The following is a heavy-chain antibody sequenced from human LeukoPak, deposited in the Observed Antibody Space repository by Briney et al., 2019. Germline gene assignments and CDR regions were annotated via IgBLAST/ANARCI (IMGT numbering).Heavy chain of an antibody. J-gene: IGHJ4*02. CDR3: ARGTVTTYYFDY. CDR1: GGSINTYY. D-gene: IGHD4-17*01. CDR2: IHYSGGT. Sequence: SETLSLTCSVSGGSINTYYWSWIRQPPGKGLEWIGYIHYSGGTKYNPSLKSRVAMSVDTSKSQFSLKLTSVTAADTAVYYCARGTVTTYYFDYWGQGSLVTVSS. V-gene: IGHV4-59*01.